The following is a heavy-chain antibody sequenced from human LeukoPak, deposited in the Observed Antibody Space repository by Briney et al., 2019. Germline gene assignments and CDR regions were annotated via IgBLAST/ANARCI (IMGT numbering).Heavy chain of an antibody. V-gene: IGHV3-30-3*01. CDR3: ARDLVPLVPAAILSDY. D-gene: IGHD2-2*02. CDR1: GFTFSSYA. J-gene: IGHJ4*02. CDR2: ISYDGSNK. Sequence: GGSLRLSCAASGFTFSSYAMHWVRQAPGKGLEWVAVISYDGSNKYYADSMKGRFTISRDNSKNTLYLQMNSLRAEDTAVYYCARDLVPLVPAAILSDYWGQGTLVTVSS.